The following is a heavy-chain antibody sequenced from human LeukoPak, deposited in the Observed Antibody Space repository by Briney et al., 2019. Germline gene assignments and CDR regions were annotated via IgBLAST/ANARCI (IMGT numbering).Heavy chain of an antibody. CDR1: GYTFSSYA. V-gene: IGHV1-69*13. CDR2: IIPIFGTA. Sequence: SVKVSCKASGYTFSSYAMNWVRQAPGQGLEWMGGIIPIFGTANYAQKFQGRVTITADESTSTAYMELSSLRSEDTAVYYCARSTPPELVNYYGMDVWGQGTTVTVSS. J-gene: IGHJ6*02. CDR3: ARSTPPELVNYYGMDV. D-gene: IGHD6-13*01.